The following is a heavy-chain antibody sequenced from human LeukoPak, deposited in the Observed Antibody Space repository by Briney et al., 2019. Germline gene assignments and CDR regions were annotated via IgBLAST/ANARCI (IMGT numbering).Heavy chain of an antibody. D-gene: IGHD3-22*01. J-gene: IGHJ4*02. CDR2: ISGSGGST. CDR3: AKAAYYYDSSGYSPHFDY. CDR1: GFTLSSYA. V-gene: IGHV3-23*01. Sequence: GGSLRLSCAASGFTLSSYAMSWVRQAPGKGLEWVSAISGSGGSTYYADSVKGRFTISRDNSKNTLYLQMNSLRAEDTAVYYCAKAAYYYDSSGYSPHFDYWGQGTLVTVSS.